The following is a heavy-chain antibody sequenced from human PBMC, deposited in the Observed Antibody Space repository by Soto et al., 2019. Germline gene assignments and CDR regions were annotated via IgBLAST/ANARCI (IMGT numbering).Heavy chain of an antibody. J-gene: IGHJ4*02. CDR3: ARDGGSYFSDFDY. D-gene: IGHD1-26*01. CDR1: GFTFSSYS. CDR2: ISSSSSYI. Sequence: GGPLRLSCAASGFTFSSYSMNWVRQAPGKGLEWVSPISSSSSYIYYADSAKGRFTIYRDNAKNSLYLQMNSLRAEDMAVYYCARDGGSYFSDFDYWGQGTLVTVSS. V-gene: IGHV3-21*01.